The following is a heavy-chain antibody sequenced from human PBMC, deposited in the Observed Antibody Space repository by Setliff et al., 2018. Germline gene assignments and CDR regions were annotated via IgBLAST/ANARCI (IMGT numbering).Heavy chain of an antibody. CDR1: GYTFTTYT. CDR2: INTKTGNP. Sequence: ASVKVSCKASGYTFTTYTMNWVRQAPGQGLEWMGWINTKTGNPSYAQDFTGRLVFSLDTSVSTAYLQISSLKAEDSAVYYCARASRFGTTVWKGDYYMDVWGKGTTVTVSS. J-gene: IGHJ6*03. V-gene: IGHV7-4-1*02. CDR3: ARASRFGTTVWKGDYYMDV. D-gene: IGHD4-4*01.